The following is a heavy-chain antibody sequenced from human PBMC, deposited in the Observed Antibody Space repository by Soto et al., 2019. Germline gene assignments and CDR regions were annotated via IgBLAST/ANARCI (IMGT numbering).Heavy chain of an antibody. Sequence: QVHLVQSGAEVKKPGASVKVSCKGSGYAFTTYGITWVRQAPGQGLEWMGWISAHNGNTNYAQKLQGRVTVTRDTSTSTAYMELRSLRSDDPAVYYCARGRYGDYWGQGALVTVPS. V-gene: IGHV1-18*01. D-gene: IGHD1-1*01. J-gene: IGHJ4*02. CDR1: GYAFTTYG. CDR2: ISAHNGNT. CDR3: ARGRYGDY.